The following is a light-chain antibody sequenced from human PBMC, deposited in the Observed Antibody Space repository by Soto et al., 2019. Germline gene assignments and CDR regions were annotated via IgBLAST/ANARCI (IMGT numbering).Light chain of an antibody. V-gene: IGKV1-5*03. CDR2: KAS. CDR1: QSISTW. CDR3: QQYNTYPLT. J-gene: IGKJ4*01. Sequence: DIQMTQSPSTLSASVGDRVTITCRASQSISTWLAWYQQKPGKAPKLLIYKASSLEGGVPSRFSGSGFGTEFNIIFCILLPDVFATYYCQQYNTYPLTFGGGTKVDIK.